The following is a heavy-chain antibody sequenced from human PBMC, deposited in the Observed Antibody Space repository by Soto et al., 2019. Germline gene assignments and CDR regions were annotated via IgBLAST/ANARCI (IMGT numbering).Heavy chain of an antibody. CDR2: IYHSGST. CDR1: GVSISGYY. J-gene: IGHJ5*02. V-gene: IGHV4-30-2*01. Sequence: PSETLSVTCTLAGVSISGYYWNWVRQPPGKGLEWIGYIYHSGSTYYNPSLKSRVTISVDRSKNQLSLKLSSVTAADTAVYYCARVPSPWGQGTLVTVSS. CDR3: ARVPSP.